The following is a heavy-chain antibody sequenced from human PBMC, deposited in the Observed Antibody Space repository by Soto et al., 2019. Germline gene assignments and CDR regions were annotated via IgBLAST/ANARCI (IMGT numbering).Heavy chain of an antibody. Sequence: SCAASGFTVSSNYMSWVRQAPGKGLEWVSVIYSGGSTYYADSVKGRFTISRDNSKNTLYLQMNSLRAEDTAVYYCARGPVLRFLEWLPSALVGGYGMDVWGQGTTVTVSS. V-gene: IGHV3-53*01. CDR2: IYSGGST. CDR3: ARGPVLRFLEWLPSALVGGYGMDV. J-gene: IGHJ6*02. CDR1: GFTVSSNY. D-gene: IGHD3-3*01.